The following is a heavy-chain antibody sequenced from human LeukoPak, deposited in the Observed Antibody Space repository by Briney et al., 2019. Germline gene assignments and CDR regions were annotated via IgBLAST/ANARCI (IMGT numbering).Heavy chain of an antibody. CDR1: GFTFSTSA. J-gene: IGHJ4*02. V-gene: IGHV3-23*01. CDR3: VNLYSSNY. D-gene: IGHD6-19*01. CDR2: ISGGGGST. Sequence: PGGSLRLSCAASGFTFSTSAMHWVRQAPGKGLEWVSGISGGGGSTFYADSVKGRFTISRDNSKNTLYLQMNSLRAEDTAVYYCVNLYSSNYWGQGTLVTVSS.